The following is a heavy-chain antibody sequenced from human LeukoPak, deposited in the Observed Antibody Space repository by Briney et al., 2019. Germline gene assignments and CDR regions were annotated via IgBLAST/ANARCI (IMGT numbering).Heavy chain of an antibody. CDR1: GYTFTSYG. V-gene: IGHV1-18*01. J-gene: IGHJ4*02. CDR2: ISAYNGNT. D-gene: IGHD3-10*01. Sequence: EASVKVSCKASGYTFTSYGISWARQAPGQGLEWMGWISAYNGNTNYAQKLQGRVTMTTDTSTSTAYMELRSLRSDDTAVYYCARGGYYYGSGSYYNPLFDYWGQGTLVTVSS. CDR3: ARGGYYYGSGSYYNPLFDY.